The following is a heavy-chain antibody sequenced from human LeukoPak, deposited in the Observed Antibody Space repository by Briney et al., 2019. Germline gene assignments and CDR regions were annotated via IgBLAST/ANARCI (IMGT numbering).Heavy chain of an antibody. Sequence: PGGSLRLSCAASGFIVSSNYMSWVRQAPGKGLEWVSVIYSGGSTYYADSVKGRFTISRDNSKNTLYLQMNSLRAEDTAVYYCARDYYDSSGYDGYFQHWGQGTLVTVSS. V-gene: IGHV3-66*01. CDR2: IYSGGST. J-gene: IGHJ1*01. CDR1: GFIVSSNY. D-gene: IGHD3-22*01. CDR3: ARDYYDSSGYDGYFQH.